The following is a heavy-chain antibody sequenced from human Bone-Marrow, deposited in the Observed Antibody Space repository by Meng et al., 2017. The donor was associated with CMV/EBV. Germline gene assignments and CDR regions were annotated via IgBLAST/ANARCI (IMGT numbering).Heavy chain of an antibody. Sequence: GESLKISCAASEFSLFYHWMTWVRQAPGKGLEWVANINEHGTEKYYVDSVKGRFTISRDNAKKSLYLQMDTLRAEDTAMYYCARGRGRAGYVDPGVSGYFDSWGQGSLVTVSS. V-gene: IGHV3-7*01. CDR1: EFSLFYHW. CDR2: INEHGTEK. CDR3: ARGRGRAGYVDPGVSGYFDS. D-gene: IGHD5-12*01. J-gene: IGHJ4*02.